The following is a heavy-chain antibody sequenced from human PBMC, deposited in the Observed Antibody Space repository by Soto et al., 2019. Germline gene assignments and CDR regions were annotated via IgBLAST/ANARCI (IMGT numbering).Heavy chain of an antibody. CDR3: AKSYCSGGSCYLDY. Sequence: QVQLVESGGGVVQPGRSLRLSCAASGFTFSNYYMHWVRQAPGKGLEWLAVVWYDGSSKYSGDSVKGRFTISRDNSKNTLYLKMDSLRAEDTAVYYCAKSYCSGGSCYLDYWGQGTLVTASS. V-gene: IGHV3-33*06. CDR2: VWYDGSSK. D-gene: IGHD2-15*01. J-gene: IGHJ4*02. CDR1: GFTFSNYY.